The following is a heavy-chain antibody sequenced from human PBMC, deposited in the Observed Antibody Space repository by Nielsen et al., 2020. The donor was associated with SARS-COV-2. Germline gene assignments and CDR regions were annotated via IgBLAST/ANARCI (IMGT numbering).Heavy chain of an antibody. V-gene: IGHV3-7*01. CDR1: GFTFSSYW. Sequence: GESLKISCAASGFTFSSYWMSWVRQAPGKGLEWVANIKQDGSEKYYVDSVKGRFTISRDNAKNSLYLQMNSLRAEDTAVYYCASSMITFGGVIVLPDYGMDVWGQGTTVTVSS. CDR3: ASSMITFGGVIVLPDYGMDV. D-gene: IGHD3-16*02. J-gene: IGHJ6*02. CDR2: IKQDGSEK.